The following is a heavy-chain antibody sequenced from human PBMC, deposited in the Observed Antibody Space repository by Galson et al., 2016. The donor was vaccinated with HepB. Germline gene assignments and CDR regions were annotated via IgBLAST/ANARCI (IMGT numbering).Heavy chain of an antibody. CDR2: ISYDGSNE. V-gene: IGHV3-30-3*01. D-gene: IGHD2-8*01. Sequence: SLRLSCAASGFIFNSHAMNWVRQAPGKGLEWVAVISYDGSNEYYADSVKGRFTISRDNVQNSLYLHMNSVRAEDTAVYYCARDCDYICYTEASGFDFWGQGTLVTVSS. J-gene: IGHJ4*02. CDR1: GFIFNSHA. CDR3: ARDCDYICYTEASGFDF.